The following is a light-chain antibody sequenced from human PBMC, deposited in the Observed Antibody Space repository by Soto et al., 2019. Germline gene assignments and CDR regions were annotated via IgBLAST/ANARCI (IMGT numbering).Light chain of an antibody. CDR3: QQYNSYPIT. J-gene: IGKJ5*01. Sequence: DIQMTQSPSTLSASVGDRGTLTCPASQSISSWLAWYQQKPGKAPKLLIYKASSLESGVPSRFSGSGSGTEFTLTISSLQPDDFATYYCQQYNSYPITFGQGTRLEIK. V-gene: IGKV1-5*03. CDR2: KAS. CDR1: QSISSW.